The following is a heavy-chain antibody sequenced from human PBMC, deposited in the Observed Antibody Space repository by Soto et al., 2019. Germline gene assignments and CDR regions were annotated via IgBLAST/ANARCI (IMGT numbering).Heavy chain of an antibody. V-gene: IGHV2-5*01. D-gene: IGHD2-15*01. Sequence: QITLEETGPTLVKPTQTLTLTCTFSGFSLTTGRVGVGWIRQPPGKALEWLAVIHWNDDNHYSPSLKSRLTITNDTSKNQVVLTLTNMDPVDTATYYCTHRLVGSGQGYWGQGTRVTVSS. J-gene: IGHJ4*02. CDR1: GFSLTTGRVG. CDR2: IHWNDDN. CDR3: THRLVGSGQGY.